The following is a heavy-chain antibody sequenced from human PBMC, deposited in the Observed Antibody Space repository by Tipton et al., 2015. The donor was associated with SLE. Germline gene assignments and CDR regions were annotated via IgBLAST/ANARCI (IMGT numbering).Heavy chain of an antibody. CDR3: ARGSGAFDI. CDR1: GGSFSGYY. D-gene: IGHD3-10*01. V-gene: IGHV4-34*01. Sequence: TLSLTCAVYGGSFSGYYWSWIRQPPGKGLEWIGEINHSGSTNYNPSLKSRVTISVDTSKNQFFLKLSSVTAADTAVYYCARGSGAFDIWGQGTMVTVSS. CDR2: INHSGST. J-gene: IGHJ3*02.